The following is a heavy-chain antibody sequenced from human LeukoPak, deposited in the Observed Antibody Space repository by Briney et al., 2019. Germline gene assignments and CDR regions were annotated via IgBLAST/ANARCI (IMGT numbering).Heavy chain of an antibody. V-gene: IGHV4-4*07. Sequence: SETLSLTCTVSGGSISSYCWSWIRQPAGKGLEWIGRIYTSGSTNYNPSLKSRVTISVDTSKNQFSLKLTSVTAADTAVYYCANILYNVGHFDYWGQGILVTVSS. CDR2: IYTSGST. CDR3: ANILYNVGHFDY. J-gene: IGHJ4*02. D-gene: IGHD2-21*01. CDR1: GGSISSYC.